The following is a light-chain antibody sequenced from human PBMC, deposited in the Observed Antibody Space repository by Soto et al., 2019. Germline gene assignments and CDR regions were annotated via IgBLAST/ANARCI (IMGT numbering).Light chain of an antibody. CDR3: QQYKSYWT. CDR1: QSVNHW. J-gene: IGKJ1*01. CDR2: DAS. Sequence: DIQMTQYPSTLFASIGESVTISRRASQSVNHWLAWYQRRPGKAPKIRIHDASTLESGIPSRLSGSGSGTEFTLTISSLQPDDFATYYCQQYKSYWTFGQGTKVDIK. V-gene: IGKV1-5*01.